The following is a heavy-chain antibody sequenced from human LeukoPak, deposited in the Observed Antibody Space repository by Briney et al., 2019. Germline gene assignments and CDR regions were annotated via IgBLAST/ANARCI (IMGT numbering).Heavy chain of an antibody. J-gene: IGHJ6*03. CDR3: ARVFSSPISSSWYYYPYYYYYMDV. V-gene: IGHV4-59*11. CDR1: GGSISSHY. D-gene: IGHD6-13*01. Sequence: SETLSLTCTVSGGSISSHYWSWIRQPPGKGLEWIGYIYYSGSTNYNPSLKSRVTISVDTSKNQFSLKLSSVTAADTAVYYCARVFSSPISSSWYYYPYYYYYMDVWGKGTTVTVSS. CDR2: IYYSGST.